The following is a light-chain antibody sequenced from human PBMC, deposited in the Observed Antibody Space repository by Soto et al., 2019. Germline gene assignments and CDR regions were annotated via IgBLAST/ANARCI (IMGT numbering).Light chain of an antibody. CDR1: QSVSSN. J-gene: IGKJ1*01. V-gene: IGKV3-15*01. CDR2: GAS. CDR3: RQYDYWPVT. Sequence: EIVKTQSPATLSLSPGEKATPSCRASQSVSSNLAWYQQKPGQPPRLLIYGASTRATGIPARFSGSGSVTEFTLTISSLQSEDFAIFYFRQYDYWPVTFCQGIKV.